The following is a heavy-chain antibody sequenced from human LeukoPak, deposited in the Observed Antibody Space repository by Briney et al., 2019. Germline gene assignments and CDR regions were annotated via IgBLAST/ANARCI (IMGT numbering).Heavy chain of an antibody. CDR3: ASRHCSGGDCYFAGADPFDH. CDR1: GFTVSSTY. CDR2: IYKDGKI. J-gene: IGHJ4*02. Sequence: GGSLRLSCAASGFTVSSTYMSWVRQAPGKGLEWVSVIYKDGKIYYIDSVKGRFTISRDTSKNTLYLQMNSLRVEDTAVYYCASRHCSGGDCYFAGADPFDHWGQGTLVTVSS. V-gene: IGHV3-53*01. D-gene: IGHD2-21*01.